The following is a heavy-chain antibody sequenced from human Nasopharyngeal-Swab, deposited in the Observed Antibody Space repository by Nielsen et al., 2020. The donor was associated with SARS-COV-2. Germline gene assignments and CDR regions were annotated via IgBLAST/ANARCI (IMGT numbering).Heavy chain of an antibody. CDR2: INHSGST. D-gene: IGHD3-10*01. V-gene: IGHV4-34*10. Sequence: SETLSLTCAVSGGSFSGYFCTWIRQSPGKGLEYLGEINHSGSTNYNPSLKSRTTMSIDTSKNQFSLKLNSVTAADTAVYYCARAPAGSVADFWGQGTLVTVSS. CDR1: GGSFSGYF. J-gene: IGHJ4*02. CDR3: ARAPAGSVADF.